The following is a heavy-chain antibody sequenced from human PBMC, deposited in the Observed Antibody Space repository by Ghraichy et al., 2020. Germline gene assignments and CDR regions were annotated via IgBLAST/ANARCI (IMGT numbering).Heavy chain of an antibody. CDR1: GGSISSSSYY. CDR2: IYYSGST. Sequence: SETLSLTCTVSGGSISSSSYYWGWIRQPPGKGLEWIGSIYYSGSTYYNPSLKSRVTISVDTSKNQFSLKLSSVTAADTAVYYCARHARPYQLLRGWFDPWGQGTLVTVSS. D-gene: IGHD2-2*01. V-gene: IGHV4-39*01. J-gene: IGHJ5*02. CDR3: ARHARPYQLLRGWFDP.